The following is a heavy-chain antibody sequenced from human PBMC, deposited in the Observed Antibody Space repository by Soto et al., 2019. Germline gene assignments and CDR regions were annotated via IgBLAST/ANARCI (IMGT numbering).Heavy chain of an antibody. CDR1: GYTFTSYG. Sequence: ASVKVSCKASGYTFTSYGISWVRQAPGQGLEWMGWISAYNGNTNYAQKLQGRVTMTTDTSTSTAYMELRSLRSDDTAVYYCARDGLTGTTDYYYGMDVWGQGTTVTSP. V-gene: IGHV1-18*01. D-gene: IGHD1-7*01. J-gene: IGHJ6*02. CDR3: ARDGLTGTTDYYYGMDV. CDR2: ISAYNGNT.